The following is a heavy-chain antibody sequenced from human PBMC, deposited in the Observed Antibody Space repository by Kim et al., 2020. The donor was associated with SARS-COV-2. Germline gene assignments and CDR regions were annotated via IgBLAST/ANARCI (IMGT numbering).Heavy chain of an antibody. Sequence: SETLSLTCTVSGGSISSYYWSWIRQPPGKGLEWIGYIYYSGSTNYNPSLKSRVTISVDTSKNQFSLKLSSVTAADTAVYYCATNGRGGSFDYWGQGTLVTVSS. CDR2: IYYSGST. J-gene: IGHJ4*02. D-gene: IGHD1-26*01. CDR1: GGSISSYY. V-gene: IGHV4-59*13. CDR3: ATNGRGGSFDY.